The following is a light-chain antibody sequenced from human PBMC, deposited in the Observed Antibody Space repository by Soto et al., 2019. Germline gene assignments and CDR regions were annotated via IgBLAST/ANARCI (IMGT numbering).Light chain of an antibody. J-gene: IGKJ5*01. CDR2: GAS. V-gene: IGKV3-20*01. Sequence: EIVLTQSPGTLSLSPGERATLSCRASQSVSSSYLAWYQQKPGLAPRLLIYGASNRATGIPDRFSGSGSGTDFTLTISTLESEDFAVYYCQQYGSSPPITFGQGTRLEIK. CDR1: QSVSSSY. CDR3: QQYGSSPPIT.